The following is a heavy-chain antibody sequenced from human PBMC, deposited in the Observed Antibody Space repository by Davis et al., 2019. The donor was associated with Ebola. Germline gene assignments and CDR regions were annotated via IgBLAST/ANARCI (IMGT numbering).Heavy chain of an antibody. CDR2: IRSKANSYAT. D-gene: IGHD3-22*01. V-gene: IGHV3-73*01. Sequence: GESLKISCAASGFTFSGSAMHWVRQASGKGLEWVGRIRSKANSYATAYAASVKGRFTISRDDSKNTAYLQMNSLRAEDTAVYYCARDRRVYDPSQFDYWGQGTLVTVSS. CDR1: GFTFSGSA. CDR3: ARDRRVYDPSQFDY. J-gene: IGHJ4*02.